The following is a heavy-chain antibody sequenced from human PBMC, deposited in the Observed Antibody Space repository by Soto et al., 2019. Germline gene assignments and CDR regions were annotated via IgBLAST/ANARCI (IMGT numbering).Heavy chain of an antibody. CDR1: GLIFSNYK. V-gene: IGHV3-30*18. J-gene: IGHJ6*02. D-gene: IGHD1-7*01. Sequence: PGGSLRLSCAASGLIFSNYKMHWVRQAPGKGLVWVSRIKYDGSNKYYADSVKGRFTISRDNSKNTLYLQMNSLRAEDTAVYYCAKWSELEVELRSDYYGMDVWGQGTTVTVSS. CDR2: IKYDGSNK. CDR3: AKWSELEVELRSDYYGMDV.